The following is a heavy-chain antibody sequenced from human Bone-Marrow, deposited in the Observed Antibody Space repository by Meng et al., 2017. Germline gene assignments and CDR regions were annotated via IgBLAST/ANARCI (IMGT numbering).Heavy chain of an antibody. Sequence: GESLKISCAASGFTFSSYEMDWVRQAPGKGLEWVSYISSSGSTIYYADSVKGRFTISRDNAKNSLYLQMNSLRAEDTAVYYCARGGTESLWFGELLLPTDAFDIWGQGTMVTVSS. J-gene: IGHJ3*02. D-gene: IGHD3-10*01. V-gene: IGHV3-48*03. CDR1: GFTFSSYE. CDR3: ARGGTESLWFGELLLPTDAFDI. CDR2: ISSSGSTI.